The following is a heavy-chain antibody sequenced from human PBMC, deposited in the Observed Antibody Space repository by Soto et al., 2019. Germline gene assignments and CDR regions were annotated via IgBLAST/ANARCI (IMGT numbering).Heavy chain of an antibody. J-gene: IGHJ4*02. CDR3: ARGYGTNFDY. CDR1: GGSFSGYY. CDR2: INHSGST. Sequence: QVQLQQWGAGLLKPSETLSLTCAVYGGSFSGYYWNWIRQPPGKGLAWIGEINHSGSTNYNPSLKMRVTISLDTSKNQFSLKLSSMTAADTVVYYCARGYGTNFDYWGQGTLVTVSS. V-gene: IGHV4-34*01. D-gene: IGHD3-10*01.